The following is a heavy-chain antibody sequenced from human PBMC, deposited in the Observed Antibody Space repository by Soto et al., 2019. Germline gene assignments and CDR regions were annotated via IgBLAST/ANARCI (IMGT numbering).Heavy chain of an antibody. J-gene: IGHJ3*02. V-gene: IGHV4-30-4*02. CDR2: IYYIWST. Sequence: PSDTLSLTCTFSGFYIRSGYYYWSWIRQHPGKGLEGIGYIYYIWSTYYNPSLKSRFTISVDTSKNKFSLKLSSVTSADPAVYYCASGIVVVTGAFDIWGKGPTVPVSS. CDR3: ASGIVVVTGAFDI. D-gene: IGHD2-21*02. CDR1: GFYIRSGYYY.